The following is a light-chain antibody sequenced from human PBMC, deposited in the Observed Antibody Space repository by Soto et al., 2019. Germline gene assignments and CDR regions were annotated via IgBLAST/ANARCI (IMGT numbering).Light chain of an antibody. CDR3: QQRSNWLYT. CDR1: HSVGSL. V-gene: IGKV3-11*01. Sequence: EIVLTQSPATLSLSPGDRATLSCRASHSVGSLLAWYRQKPGQAPRLLIYFGSNRATGIPARFSGSGSGTDFTLTISSLEPEDFAVYYCQQRSNWLYTFGQGTKLEIK. J-gene: IGKJ2*01. CDR2: FGS.